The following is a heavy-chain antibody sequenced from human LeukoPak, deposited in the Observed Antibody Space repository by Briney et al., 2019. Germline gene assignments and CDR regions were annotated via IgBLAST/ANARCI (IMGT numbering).Heavy chain of an antibody. CDR1: GFTFSSYA. J-gene: IGHJ4*02. D-gene: IGHD5-24*01. CDR2: ISGSGGGT. Sequence: GGSLRLSCAASGFTFSSYAMSWVRQAPGKGREGVSAISGSGGGTYYADSVKGRFTISRDNSKNTLYLQMNSLRAEDTAVYYCAKGVEMATIDGFFDYWGQGTLVTVSS. CDR3: AKGVEMATIDGFFDY. V-gene: IGHV3-23*01.